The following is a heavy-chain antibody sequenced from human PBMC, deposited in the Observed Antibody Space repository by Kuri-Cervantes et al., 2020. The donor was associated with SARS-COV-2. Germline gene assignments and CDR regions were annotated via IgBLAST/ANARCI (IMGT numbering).Heavy chain of an antibody. CDR1: GYTFTGYY. V-gene: IGHV1-2*02. CDR2: INPNSGGT. J-gene: IGHJ6*03. Sequence: ASVKVSCKASGYTFTGYYMHWVRQAPGQGLEWMGWINPNSGGTNYAQKFQGRVTMTRDTSISTAYMEPSRLRSDDTAVYYCARERGANYDFWSGYSYYYYYYMDVWGKGTTVTVSS. CDR3: ARERGANYDFWSGYSYYYYYYMDV. D-gene: IGHD3-3*01.